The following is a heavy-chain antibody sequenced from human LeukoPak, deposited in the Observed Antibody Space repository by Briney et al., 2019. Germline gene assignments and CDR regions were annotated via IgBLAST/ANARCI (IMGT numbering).Heavy chain of an antibody. J-gene: IGHJ6*02. Sequence: ASVKVSCKASGYTFTGYYMHWVRQAPGQGLEWMGWINPNSGGTNYAQKFQGRVTMTRDTSISTAYMGLSRLRSDDTAVYYCARDNITIFGVIQLYGMDVWGQGTTVTVSS. D-gene: IGHD3-3*01. CDR3: ARDNITIFGVIQLYGMDV. CDR2: INPNSGGT. CDR1: GYTFTGYY. V-gene: IGHV1-2*02.